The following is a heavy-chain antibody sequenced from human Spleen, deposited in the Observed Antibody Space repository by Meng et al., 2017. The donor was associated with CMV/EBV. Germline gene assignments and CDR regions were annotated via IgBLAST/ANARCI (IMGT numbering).Heavy chain of an antibody. D-gene: IGHD3-10*01. CDR2: IHPSVGNT. J-gene: IGHJ4*02. V-gene: IGHV1-46*01. CDR3: ARGTFYYGSGTYYAPSYFDF. CDR1: Y. Sequence: YLHWVRQAPGHGLEWVVMIHPSVGNTTYAQKFQGRVSLTSDTSTSTFYIALSSLRSEDTAMYYCARGTFYYGSGTYYAPSYFDFWGRGALVTVSS.